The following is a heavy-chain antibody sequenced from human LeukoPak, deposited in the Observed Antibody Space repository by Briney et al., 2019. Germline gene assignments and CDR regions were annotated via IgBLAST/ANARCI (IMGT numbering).Heavy chain of an antibody. CDR2: IYYSGST. J-gene: IGHJ6*02. V-gene: IGHV4-39*01. D-gene: IGHD1-26*01. CDR1: GGSISSSSYS. Sequence: SETLSLICTVSGGSISSSSYSWGWIRQPPGKGLEWIGSIYYSGSTYYNPSLKSRVTISVDTSKNQFSLKLSSVTAADTAVYYCARFATSGYYYYYGMDVWGQGTTVTVSS. CDR3: ARFATSGYYYYYGMDV.